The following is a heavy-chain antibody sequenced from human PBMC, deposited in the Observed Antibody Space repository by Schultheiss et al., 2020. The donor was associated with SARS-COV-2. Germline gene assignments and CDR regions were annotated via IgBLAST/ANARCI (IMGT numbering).Heavy chain of an antibody. CDR3: AASSGWQSPPRYYYMDV. CDR1: GGTFSSYA. V-gene: IGHV1-69*13. D-gene: IGHD6-19*01. CDR2: IIPIFGTA. Sequence: SVKVSCKASGGTFSSYAISWVRQAPGQGLEWMGGIIPIFGTANYAQKFQGRVTITADESTSTAYMELSSLRSEDTAVYYCAASSGWQSPPRYYYMDVWGKGTTVTVSS. J-gene: IGHJ6*03.